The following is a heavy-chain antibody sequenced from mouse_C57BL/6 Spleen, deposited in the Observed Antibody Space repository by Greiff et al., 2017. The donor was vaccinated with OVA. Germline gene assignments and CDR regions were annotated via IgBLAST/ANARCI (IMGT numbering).Heavy chain of an antibody. J-gene: IGHJ2*01. D-gene: IGHD1-1*01. V-gene: IGHV1-15*01. Sequence: VQLQQSGAELVRPGASVTLSCKASGYTFTDYEMHWVKQTPVHGLEWIGAIDPETGGTAYNQKFKGKAILTADKSSSTAYMELRSLTSEDSAVYYCTRKTTVVAVHYFDYWGKGTTLTVSS. CDR1: GYTFTDYE. CDR3: TRKTTVVAVHYFDY. CDR2: IDPETGGT.